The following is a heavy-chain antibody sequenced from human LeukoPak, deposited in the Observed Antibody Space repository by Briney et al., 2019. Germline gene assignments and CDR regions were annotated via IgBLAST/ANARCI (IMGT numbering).Heavy chain of an antibody. CDR2: INPNSGGT. CDR3: ARDKHRRDGMDV. V-gene: IGHV1-2*02. J-gene: IGHJ6*02. CDR1: GYTFTGYY. Sequence: ASVKVSCKASGYTFTGYYMHWVRQAPGQGLEWMGWINPNSGGTNYAQKFQGRVTMTRDTSISTAYMELSRLRSDDTAVYYCARDKHRRDGMDVWGQGTLVTVSS.